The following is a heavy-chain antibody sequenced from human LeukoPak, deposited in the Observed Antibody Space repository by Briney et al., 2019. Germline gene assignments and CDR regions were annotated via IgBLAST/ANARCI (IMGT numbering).Heavy chain of an antibody. J-gene: IGHJ6*02. CDR2: IIPIFGTA. CDR1: GGTFSSYA. D-gene: IGHD2-8*01. Sequence: SVKVSCKASGGTFSSYAISWVRQAPGQGLEWTGGIIPIFGTANYAQKFQGRVTFTADESTSTAYMELSSLRSEDTAVYYCATSLVLMVYAPHYYGMGVWGQGTTVTVSS. V-gene: IGHV1-69*13. CDR3: ATSLVLMVYAPHYYGMGV.